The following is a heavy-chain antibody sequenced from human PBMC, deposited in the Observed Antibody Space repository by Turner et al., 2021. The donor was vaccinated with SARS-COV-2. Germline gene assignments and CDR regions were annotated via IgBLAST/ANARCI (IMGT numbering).Heavy chain of an antibody. V-gene: IGHV3-30*18. J-gene: IGHJ4*02. D-gene: IGHD3-10*01. CDR1: AFTFSSYG. CDR2: ISYDGSNK. CDR3: AKDGAPFLLYFGEPTFYFDY. Sequence: QVQLVESGGGVVQPGRSLRLSWAAAAFTFSSYGMHWVRQAPGKGLEWVAVISYDGSNKYYADSVKGRFTISRDNSKNTLYLQMNSLRAEDTAVYYCAKDGAPFLLYFGEPTFYFDYWGQGTLVTVSS.